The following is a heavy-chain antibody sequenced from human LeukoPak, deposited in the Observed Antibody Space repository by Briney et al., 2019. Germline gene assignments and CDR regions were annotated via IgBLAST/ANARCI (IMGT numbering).Heavy chain of an antibody. V-gene: IGHV3-7*01. J-gene: IGHJ4*02. CDR1: GFTFSNYW. CDR3: ARVNPDYGDNHFDY. D-gene: IGHD4-17*01. CDR2: INQDGNAK. Sequence: PGGSLRLSCAASGFTFSNYWMTWVRQAPGKGREWVANINQDGNAKYYVDSVKGRFTISRDNAKNSLYLQMNSLRAEDTAVYYCARVNPDYGDNHFDYWGQGTLVTVSS.